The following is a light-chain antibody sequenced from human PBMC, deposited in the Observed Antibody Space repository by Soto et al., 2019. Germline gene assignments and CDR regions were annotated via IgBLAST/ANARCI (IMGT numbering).Light chain of an antibody. J-gene: IGLJ2*01. CDR1: SGHSSYI. Sequence: QLVLTQSSSASASLGSSVKLTCTLSSGHSSYIIAWHQQQPGKAPRYLMKLEGTGSYNKGSGVPDRFSGSSSGADHYLTISNLQFEDEADYYCETWDRNTVVFGGGTKLTVL. CDR3: ETWDRNTVV. V-gene: IGLV4-60*02. CDR2: LEGTGSY.